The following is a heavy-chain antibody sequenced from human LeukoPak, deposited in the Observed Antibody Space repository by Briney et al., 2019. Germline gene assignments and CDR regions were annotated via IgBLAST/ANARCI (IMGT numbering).Heavy chain of an antibody. Sequence: GGSLRLSCAASGFTFSSYAMSWVRQAPGKGLEWVSAISGSGGSTYYADPVKGRFTNSRDNSKNTLYLQMNNLRVEDTAVYYCAKDIVREGSGWYVRVDYWGQGTLVTVSS. J-gene: IGHJ4*02. CDR3: AKDIVREGSGWYVRVDY. D-gene: IGHD6-19*01. V-gene: IGHV3-23*01. CDR1: GFTFSSYA. CDR2: ISGSGGST.